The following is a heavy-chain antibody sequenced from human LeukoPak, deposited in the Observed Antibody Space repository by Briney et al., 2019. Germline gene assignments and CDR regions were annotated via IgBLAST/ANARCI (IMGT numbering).Heavy chain of an antibody. Sequence: PSETLSLTCAVYGGSFSGDCWSWSRQPPGNGMEGIGEINHSGITNYNPSLKSRVTISVDTSKNQFSLKLSSVTAADTAVYYCARGLTGTTYYGFWSGALPTTFDPWGQGTLVTVSS. CDR2: INHSGIT. CDR3: ARGLTGTTYYGFWSGALPTTFDP. CDR1: GGSFSGDC. V-gene: IGHV4-34*01. D-gene: IGHD3-3*01. J-gene: IGHJ5*02.